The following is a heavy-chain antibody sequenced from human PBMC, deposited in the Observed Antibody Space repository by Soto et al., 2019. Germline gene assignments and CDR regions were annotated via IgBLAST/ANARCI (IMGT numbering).Heavy chain of an antibody. D-gene: IGHD2-2*01. V-gene: IGHV1-46*01. CDR2: INPSGGST. CDR3: ARDGQSSSTPWNWFDP. Sequence: GASVKVSCQASGYTFTSYYMHWVRQAPGQGLEWMGIINPSGGSTSYAQKFQGRVTMTRDTSTSTVYMELSSLRYEDTAVYYCARDGQSSSTPWNWFDPWGQGTLVTVSS. J-gene: IGHJ5*02. CDR1: GYTFTSYY.